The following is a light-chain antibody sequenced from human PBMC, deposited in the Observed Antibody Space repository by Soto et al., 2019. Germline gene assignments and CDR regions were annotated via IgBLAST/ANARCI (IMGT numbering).Light chain of an antibody. V-gene: IGKV3-15*01. CDR1: QSVNTN. CDR3: LQYNKWPPFT. CDR2: DAF. J-gene: IGKJ3*01. Sequence: EIVMTQSPATLSVFPGERATLSCRASQSVNTNLAWYQKRPGQPPRLLIYDAFTRATGTPGRFSGRGSGTEFTLTIDSLQSEDFAVYYCLQYNKWPPFTFGPGTKVDIK.